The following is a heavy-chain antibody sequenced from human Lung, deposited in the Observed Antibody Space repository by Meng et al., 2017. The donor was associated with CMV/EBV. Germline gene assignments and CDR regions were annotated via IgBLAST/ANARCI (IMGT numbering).Heavy chain of an antibody. Sequence: SQTXSLTXTVSGASISSNYWSWSRRPPGKGLEYIGSISSTGYLEYSPSLKGRVTISLDTSKNHFSLKLTSVTAADTAMYYCAGPDDKGSSPHDPFDIWGKGXMVTVSS. D-gene: IGHD1-1*01. V-gene: IGHV4-59*01. J-gene: IGHJ3*02. CDR2: ISSTGYL. CDR1: GASISSNY. CDR3: AGPDDKGSSPHDPFDI.